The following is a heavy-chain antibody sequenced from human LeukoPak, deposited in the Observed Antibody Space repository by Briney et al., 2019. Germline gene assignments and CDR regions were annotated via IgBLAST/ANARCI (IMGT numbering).Heavy chain of an antibody. CDR2: ISHSGRT. J-gene: IGHJ4*02. Sequence: SETLSLTCAVYGESFSAYYWSWIRQPPGKGQEWIGEISHSGRTNYNPSLESRVTISVDTSKNQFSLKLSSVTAADTAVYYCARRFGYSSGWYFDYWGQGTLVTVSS. CDR1: GESFSAYY. D-gene: IGHD6-19*01. CDR3: ARRFGYSSGWYFDY. V-gene: IGHV4-34*01.